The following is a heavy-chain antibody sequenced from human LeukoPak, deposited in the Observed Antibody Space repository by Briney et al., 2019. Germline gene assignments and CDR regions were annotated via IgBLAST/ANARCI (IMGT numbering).Heavy chain of an antibody. V-gene: IGHV6-1*01. CDR2: TYYRSKWYN. D-gene: IGHD6-19*01. CDR3: ASRWAVAGAFDI. CDR1: GDSVSSTTAA. J-gene: IGHJ3*02. Sequence: SQTLSLTCAISGDSVSSTTAAWSWIRQSPSRGLEWLGRTYYRSKWYNDSAVSVKSRITINPDTSKNQFSLQLNSVTPEDTAVYYCASRWAVAGAFDIWGQGTMVTVSS.